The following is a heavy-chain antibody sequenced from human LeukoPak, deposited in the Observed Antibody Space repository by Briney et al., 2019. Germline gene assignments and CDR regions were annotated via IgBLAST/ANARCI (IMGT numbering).Heavy chain of an antibody. CDR3: ARVAAGGPIDY. D-gene: IGHD6-13*01. J-gene: IGHJ4*02. CDR2: IYNSGS. V-gene: IGHV4-59*01. Sequence: KASETLSLTCTVSGGAMSSSYWSWIRQPSGKGLEWIGYIYNSGSIYKPSLKSRVTISVDTSNNQISLKLNSVTAADTAVYYCARVAAGGPIDYWGQGTLVTVSS. CDR1: GGAMSSSY.